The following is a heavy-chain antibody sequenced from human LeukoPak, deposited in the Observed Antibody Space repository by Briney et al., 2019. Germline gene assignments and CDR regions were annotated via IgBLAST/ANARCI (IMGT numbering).Heavy chain of an antibody. CDR1: GYTFTSNY. CDR2: ISPSGCST. D-gene: IGHD4-17*01. Sequence: ASVTVSCKSFGYTFTSNYMHWVRQAPGQGPEWMGVISPSGCSTTYAQNFQGRVTMTTKTSISAAYMELSSLRTENAAVYYCASGVQDYESSIDYRGKGTLVTVSS. CDR3: ASGVQDYESSIDY. V-gene: IGHV1-46*01. J-gene: IGHJ4*02.